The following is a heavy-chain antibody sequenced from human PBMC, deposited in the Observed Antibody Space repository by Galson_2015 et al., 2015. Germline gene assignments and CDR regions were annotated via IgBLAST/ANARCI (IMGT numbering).Heavy chain of an antibody. J-gene: IGHJ4*02. CDR1: GFTFSNVW. CDR2: IRSRADGGIV. CDR3: VYELDC. Sequence: SLRLSCAASGFTFSNVWMNWVRQAPGKGLEWVGRIRSRADGGIVDYAVPVKGRFTISRDDSKNTLYLQMSALKTDDTAVYYCVYELDCGGQGALITVSS. D-gene: IGHD5/OR15-5a*01. V-gene: IGHV3-15*01.